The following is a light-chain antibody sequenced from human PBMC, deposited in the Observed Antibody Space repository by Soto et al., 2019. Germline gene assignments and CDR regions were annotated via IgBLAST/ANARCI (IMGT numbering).Light chain of an antibody. CDR2: RNN. V-gene: IGLV1-47*01. CDR1: SSNIGSNY. CDR3: SARDDSLSNHVV. J-gene: IGLJ2*01. Sequence: QSVLTQPPSASGTPGQRVTISCSGSSSNIGSNYVYWYQQLPGTAPKLLIYRNNQRPSGVPDRFSGSKSGTTASLAISGPRSEDAADYYCSARDDSLSNHVVFGGGTNLTVL.